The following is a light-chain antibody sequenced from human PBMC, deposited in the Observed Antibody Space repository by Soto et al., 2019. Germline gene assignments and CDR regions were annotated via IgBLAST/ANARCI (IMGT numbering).Light chain of an antibody. CDR3: QQYNSYSRT. Sequence: DIQMTQSPSTLSASIGDRVTITCRASQSISRWLAWYRQKPGEAPKLLIYEGSILERGVPSRFSGRGSGTEYPLPISSLQPDDFETFNCQQYNSYSRTFSQGTRVEVK. V-gene: IGKV1-5*03. CDR2: EGS. CDR1: QSISRW. J-gene: IGKJ1*01.